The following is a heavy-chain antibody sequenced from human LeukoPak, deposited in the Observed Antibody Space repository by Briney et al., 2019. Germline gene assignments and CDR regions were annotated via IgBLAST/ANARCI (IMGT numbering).Heavy chain of an antibody. CDR1: GGSISSYY. D-gene: IGHD2-21*02. Sequence: SETLSLTCTVSGGSISSYYWSWSRQPPGKGLEWIGYIYYSGSTNYNPSLKSRVTISVDTSKNQFSLKLRSVTAADTAVYYCARETITLHNCGGDCNLSWLDPSGQGTLVTVSS. CDR3: ARETITLHNCGGDCNLSWLDP. J-gene: IGHJ5*02. V-gene: IGHV4-59*01. CDR2: IYYSGST.